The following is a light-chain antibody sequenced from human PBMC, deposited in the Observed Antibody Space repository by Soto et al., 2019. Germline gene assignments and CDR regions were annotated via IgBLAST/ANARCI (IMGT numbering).Light chain of an antibody. V-gene: IGKV3-20*01. CDR3: HQYGSSPRP. Sequence: EIVLTQSPGTLSLSPGERATLSCRASQSVSSNYLAWYQQKPGHAPRLLIYGASNRATGIPDRFSGSGSGTDFTLTVNRLEPEDFAVYYCHQYGSSPRPFGQGTKVEIK. J-gene: IGKJ1*01. CDR1: QSVSSNY. CDR2: GAS.